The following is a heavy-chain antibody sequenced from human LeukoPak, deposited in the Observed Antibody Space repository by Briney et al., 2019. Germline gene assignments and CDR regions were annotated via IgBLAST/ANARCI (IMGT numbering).Heavy chain of an antibody. CDR1: GGSISSYY. CDR3: ARVRAHYCSSTSCYTPGWFDP. Sequence: PSETLSLTCTVSGGSISSYYWSWIRQPPGKGLEWIGYIYYSGSTNYNPSLKSRVTISVDTSKNQFSLKLSSVTAADTAVYYCARVRAHYCSSTSCYTPGWFDPWGQGTLVTVSS. CDR2: IYYSGST. V-gene: IGHV4-59*12. D-gene: IGHD2-2*02. J-gene: IGHJ5*02.